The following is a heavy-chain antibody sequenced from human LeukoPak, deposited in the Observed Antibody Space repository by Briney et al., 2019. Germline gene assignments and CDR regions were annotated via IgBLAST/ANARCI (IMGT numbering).Heavy chain of an antibody. Sequence: SETLSLTCAVYGGSFSGYYWSWIRQPPGKGLEWIGEINHSGSTNYNPSLKSRVTISVDTSKNQFSLKLSSVTAADTAVYYCARGSIMAAAGETSYFYHLDVWGKGTTVTVSS. CDR3: ARGSIMAAAGETSYFYHLDV. D-gene: IGHD6-13*01. V-gene: IGHV4-34*01. CDR2: INHSGST. CDR1: GGSFSGYY. J-gene: IGHJ6*03.